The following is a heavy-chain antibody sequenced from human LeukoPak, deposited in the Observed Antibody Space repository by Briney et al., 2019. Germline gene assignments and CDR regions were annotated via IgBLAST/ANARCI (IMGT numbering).Heavy chain of an antibody. V-gene: IGHV4-39*02. D-gene: IGHD3-22*01. CDR3: ARLYYYDSSGPPL. CDR2: IYYSGRT. CDR1: SGSISSSSYY. J-gene: IGHJ4*02. Sequence: SETLSLTCTISSGSISSSSYYWGWIRQPPGKGLEWIGNIYYSGRTYYNPSLKSRVTISVDTSKNDFSLKLSSVTAADTAVYYCARLYYYDSSGPPLWGQGTMVAVSS.